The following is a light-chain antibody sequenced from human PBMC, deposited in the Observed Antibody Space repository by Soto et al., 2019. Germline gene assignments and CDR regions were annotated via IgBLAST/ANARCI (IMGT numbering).Light chain of an antibody. V-gene: IGKV3-15*01. CDR2: RAS. J-gene: IGKJ1*01. Sequence: EIVMTQSPATLSVSPGERATLSCRASQSVSSNLAWYQQQPGQAPRLLIYRASTRATGIPARFSGSGSGTEFTLTISSLQSEDFAVYYCQQYNNWPRTFGQGTEVEIK. CDR3: QQYNNWPRT. CDR1: QSVSSN.